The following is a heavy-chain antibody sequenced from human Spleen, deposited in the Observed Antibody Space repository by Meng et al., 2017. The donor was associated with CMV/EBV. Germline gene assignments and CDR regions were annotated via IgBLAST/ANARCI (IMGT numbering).Heavy chain of an antibody. J-gene: IGHJ4*02. CDR1: GGSISSGDYY. CDR2: IYYSGST. CDR3: AKTKVFGVVVDY. Sequence: TVSGGSISSGDYYWSWIRQPPGKGLEWIGYIYYSGSTYYNPSLKSRVTISVDTSKNQFSLKLSSVTAADTAVYYCAKTKVFGVVVDYWGQGTLVTVSS. V-gene: IGHV4-30-4*08. D-gene: IGHD3-3*01.